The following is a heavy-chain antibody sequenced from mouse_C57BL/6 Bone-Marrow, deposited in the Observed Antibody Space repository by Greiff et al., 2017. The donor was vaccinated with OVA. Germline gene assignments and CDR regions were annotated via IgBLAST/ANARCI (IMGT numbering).Heavy chain of an antibody. CDR3: ARDYDWYFDV. CDR1: GFTFSDYY. D-gene: IGHD2-4*01. J-gene: IGHJ1*03. Sequence: DVKLVESGGGLVQPGGSLKLSCAASGFTFSDYYMYWVRQTPEKRLEWVAYISNGGGSTYYPDTVKGRFTISRDNAKNTLYLQMSRLKSEDTAMYYCARDYDWYFDVWGTGTTVTVSS. CDR2: ISNGGGST. V-gene: IGHV5-12*01.